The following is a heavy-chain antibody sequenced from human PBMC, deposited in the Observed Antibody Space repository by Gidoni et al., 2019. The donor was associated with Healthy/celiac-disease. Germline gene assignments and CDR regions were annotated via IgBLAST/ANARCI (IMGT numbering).Heavy chain of an antibody. CDR3: ARRSAVAGNFFDY. D-gene: IGHD6-19*01. V-gene: IGHV3-11*05. CDR2: ISSSSSYT. Sequence: QVQLVESGGGLVKPGGSLRLSCSASGFTFSDYYISWIRQAPGKGLEWVSYISSSSSYTNYADSVKGRFTISRDNAKNSLYLQMNSLRAEDTAVYYCARRSAVAGNFFDYWGQGTLVTVSS. CDR1: GFTFSDYY. J-gene: IGHJ4*02.